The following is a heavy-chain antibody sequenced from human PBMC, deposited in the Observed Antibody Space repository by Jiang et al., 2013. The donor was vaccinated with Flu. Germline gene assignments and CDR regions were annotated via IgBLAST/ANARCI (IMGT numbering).Heavy chain of an antibody. J-gene: IGHJ4*02. D-gene: IGHD5-24*01. V-gene: IGHV4-59*08. Sequence: ETLVPHLHCLWWLHQWLLLELDPAAPTGRGLEWIGYISYSEDYSGTTNYNPSLKSRVTISVDTSKKQFSLKLSSVTAADTAVYYCARHGVEMSTLYAFDIWGQGTLVTVSS. CDR3: ARHGVEMSTLYAFDI. CDR1: WLHQWLL. CDR2: ISYSEDYSGTT.